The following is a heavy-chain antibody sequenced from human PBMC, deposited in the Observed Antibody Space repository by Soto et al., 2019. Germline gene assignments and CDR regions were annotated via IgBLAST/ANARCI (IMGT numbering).Heavy chain of an antibody. Sequence: QVQLVQSGAEVKKPGSSVKVSCKASGGIFSSYAISWVRQAPGQGLEWMGGIIPIFGTANYAQKFQGRVTITADESTSTAYMELSSLRSEDTAVYYCARERAVTAMTGAYYYYGMDVWGQGTTVTVSS. CDR3: ARERAVTAMTGAYYYYGMDV. J-gene: IGHJ6*02. CDR1: GGIFSSYA. D-gene: IGHD5-18*01. CDR2: IIPIFGTA. V-gene: IGHV1-69*12.